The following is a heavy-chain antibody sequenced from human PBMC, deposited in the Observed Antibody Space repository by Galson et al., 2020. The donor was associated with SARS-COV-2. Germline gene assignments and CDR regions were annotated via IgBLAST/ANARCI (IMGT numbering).Heavy chain of an antibody. Sequence: SETLSLTCAVYGGSFSGYYWSWIRQPPGKGLEWIGEINHSGGTNYNPSLKSRVTISVDTSKKQFSLKLSSVTAADTAVYYCARGRGYSTTPDHYSYYMDVWVKGTTVTVSS. CDR2: INHSGGT. CDR1: GGSFSGYY. CDR3: ARGRGYSTTPDHYSYYMDV. D-gene: IGHD4-4*01. J-gene: IGHJ6*03. V-gene: IGHV4-34*01.